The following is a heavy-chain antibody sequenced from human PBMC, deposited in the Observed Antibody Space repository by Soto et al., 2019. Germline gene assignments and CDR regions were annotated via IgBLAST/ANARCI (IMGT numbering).Heavy chain of an antibody. J-gene: IGHJ6*02. D-gene: IGHD3-16*01. Sequence: QVQLVQSGDAVRKPGSSVKVSCKASGYIFVNYGIAWVRHAPGQGLEWMGWISPYSGNTHDASKVQGRLTITTDTSTNTAYMDLGSLTSDDTAVYYCAMVDNYVTPTPQVVWGQGTTVTVSS. CDR2: ISPYSGNT. V-gene: IGHV1-18*01. CDR1: GYIFVNYG. CDR3: AMVDNYVTPTPQVV.